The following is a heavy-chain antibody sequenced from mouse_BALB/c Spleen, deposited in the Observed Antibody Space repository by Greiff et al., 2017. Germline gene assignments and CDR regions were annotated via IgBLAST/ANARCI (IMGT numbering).Heavy chain of an antibody. CDR3: ARSVIYDGYPYYAMDY. V-gene: IGHV5-17*02. CDR1: GFTFSSFG. CDR2: ISSGSSTI. D-gene: IGHD2-3*01. J-gene: IGHJ4*01. Sequence: VQLKESGGGLVQPGGSRKLSCAASGFTFSSFGMHWVRQAPEKGLEWVAYISSGSSTIYYADTVKGRFTISRDNPKNTLFLQMTSLRSEDTAMYYCARSVIYDGYPYYAMDYWGQGTSVTVSS.